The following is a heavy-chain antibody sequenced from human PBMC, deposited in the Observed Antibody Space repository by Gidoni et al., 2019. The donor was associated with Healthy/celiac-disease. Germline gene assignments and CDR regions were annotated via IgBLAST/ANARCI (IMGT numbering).Heavy chain of an antibody. CDR3: ARGVYYDFWSGIPAPDY. J-gene: IGHJ4*02. D-gene: IGHD3-3*01. CDR1: GGPISSYY. Sequence: QVQLQESGPGLVKPSETLSLTCTVSGGPISSYYWSWIRQPPGKGLEWIGYIYYSGSTNYNPSLKSRVTISVDTSKNQFSLKLSSVTAADTAVYYCARGVYYDFWSGIPAPDYWGQGTLVTVSS. CDR2: IYYSGST. V-gene: IGHV4-59*01.